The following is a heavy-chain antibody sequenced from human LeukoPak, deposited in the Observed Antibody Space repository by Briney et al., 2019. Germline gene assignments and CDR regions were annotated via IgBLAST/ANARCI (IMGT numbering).Heavy chain of an antibody. CDR1: GFTFSSYA. V-gene: IGHV3-30-3*01. CDR2: ISYDGSNK. Sequence: GGSLRLSCAASGFTFSSYAIHWVRQAPGKGLGWVAVISYDGSNKYYAASVKGRFTISRDNSKNTLYLQMNSLRAEDTAVYYCARVPGSIAARPDYWGQGTLVTVSS. J-gene: IGHJ4*02. CDR3: ARVPGSIAARPDY. D-gene: IGHD6-6*01.